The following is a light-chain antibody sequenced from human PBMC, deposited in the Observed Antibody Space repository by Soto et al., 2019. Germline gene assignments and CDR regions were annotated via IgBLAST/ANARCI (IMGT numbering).Light chain of an antibody. CDR2: GNS. J-gene: IGLJ1*01. Sequence: QSVLTQPPSVSGAPGQRVTISCTGSSSNIGAGYDVHWYQQLPGTAPKLLIYGNSNRPSGVPDRFSGSKAGTSASLAITGSQAEDENDYYCQSYDSSLSGFYVFGTGTKDTLL. CDR1: SSNIGAGYD. CDR3: QSYDSSLSGFYV. V-gene: IGLV1-40*01.